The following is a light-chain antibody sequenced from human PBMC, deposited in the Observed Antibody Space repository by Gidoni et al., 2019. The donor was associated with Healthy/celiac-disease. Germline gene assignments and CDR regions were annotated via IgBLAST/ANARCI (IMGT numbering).Light chain of an antibody. CDR1: QSIGSS. Sequence: EIVLTQSPDFQSVTPKEKVTITCRASQSIGSSVHWYQQKPDQSPKLLIKYASQAFAGVPSRFSGSGSGTDFTITSNSLEAEDAATYYCQQSSSLPWTFGQGTKVEIK. V-gene: IGKV6-21*01. CDR2: YAS. CDR3: QQSSSLPWT. J-gene: IGKJ1*01.